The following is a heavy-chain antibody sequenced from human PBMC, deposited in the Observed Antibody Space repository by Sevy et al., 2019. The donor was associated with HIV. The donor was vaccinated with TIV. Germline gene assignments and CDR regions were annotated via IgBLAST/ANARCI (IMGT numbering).Heavy chain of an antibody. J-gene: IGHJ6*03. CDR2: SSVIGGST. V-gene: IGHV3-23*01. D-gene: IGHD6-13*01. Sequence: GGSLRLSCAASGFTFSTCAMSWVRQAPGKGLEWVSVSSVIGGSTDYADSVQGRLTISRDNSKNTLYLQMNSLRAEAEAIYYCAKGFGRGIDEDAGYYNYMDVWGKGTTVTVSS. CDR1: GFTFSTCA. CDR3: AKGFGRGIDEDAGYYNYMDV.